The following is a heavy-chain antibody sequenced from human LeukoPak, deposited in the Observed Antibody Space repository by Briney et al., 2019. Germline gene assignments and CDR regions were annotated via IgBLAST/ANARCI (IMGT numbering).Heavy chain of an antibody. Sequence: SETLSLTCCVSGYSITSGYFWGWLRQPPGKGLEWIASIYHSGTTYYNPSLKSRVTMSVDTSKNQFSLKLSSVTAADTAVYYCARPPDSSDYGAAFDFWGQGTLVTVSS. CDR3: ARPPDSSDYGAAFDF. CDR2: IYHSGTT. CDR1: GYSITSGYF. J-gene: IGHJ4*02. V-gene: IGHV4-38-2*01. D-gene: IGHD4-17*01.